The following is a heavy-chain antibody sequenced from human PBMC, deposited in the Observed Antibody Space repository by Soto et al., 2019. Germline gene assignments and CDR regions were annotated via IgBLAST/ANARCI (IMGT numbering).Heavy chain of an antibody. J-gene: IGHJ4*02. D-gene: IGHD2-15*01. CDR1: GFTFSSYA. CDR3: AKDNGAIVVVVAATGGFDY. CDR2: ISGSGGST. Sequence: GGSLRLSCAASGFTFSSYAMSWVRQAPGKGLEWVSAISGSGGSTYYADSVRGRFTISRDNSKNTLYLQMNSLRAEDTAVYYCAKDNGAIVVVVAATGGFDYWGQGTLVTVSS. V-gene: IGHV3-23*01.